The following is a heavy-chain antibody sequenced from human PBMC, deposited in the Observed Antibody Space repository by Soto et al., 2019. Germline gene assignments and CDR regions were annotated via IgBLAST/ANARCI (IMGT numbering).Heavy chain of an antibody. J-gene: IGHJ6*02. CDR3: ARTRDNTITYYYALDV. Sequence: TSESLSLTCTVSRGSVSSATYYWNWIRHPPGKPLEWIGYIYYSGSTNYNPSLKSRVTISLDTSNDQFSLKLSSVTAADTAVYYCARTRDNTITYYYALDVWGPGTRVTVSS. CDR2: IYYSGST. D-gene: IGHD1-20*01. V-gene: IGHV4-61*01. CDR1: RGSVSSATYY.